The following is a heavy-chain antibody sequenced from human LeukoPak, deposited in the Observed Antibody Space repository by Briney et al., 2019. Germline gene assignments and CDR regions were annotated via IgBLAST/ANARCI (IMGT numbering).Heavy chain of an antibody. CDR1: GGSVSSGSYY. V-gene: IGHV4-61*01. J-gene: IGHJ6*02. CDR3: ARGDYYYGMDV. CDR2: TYYSGST. Sequence: PSETLSLTCTVSGGSVSSGSYYWSWIRQPPGKGLEWIGYTYYSGSTNYNPSLKSRVTISVDTSKNQFSLKLSSVTAADTAVYYCARGDYYYGMDVWGQGTTVTVSS.